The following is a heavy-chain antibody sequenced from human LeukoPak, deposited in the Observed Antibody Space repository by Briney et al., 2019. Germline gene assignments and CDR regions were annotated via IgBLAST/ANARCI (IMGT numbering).Heavy chain of an antibody. CDR3: AREDSSGMDV. J-gene: IGHJ6*04. CDR1: GYTFTGYY. D-gene: IGHD3-22*01. Sequence: ASVKVSCKASGYTFTGYYMHWVRRAPGQGLEWMGWINPNSGGTNYAQKFQSWVTMTRDQSISTAYMALSRLRSDDTAVYYCAREDSSGMDVWGKGTTVSVSS. V-gene: IGHV1-2*04. CDR2: INPNSGGT.